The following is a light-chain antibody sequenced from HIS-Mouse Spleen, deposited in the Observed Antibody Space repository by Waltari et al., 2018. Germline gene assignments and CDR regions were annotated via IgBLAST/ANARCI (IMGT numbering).Light chain of an antibody. V-gene: IGLV3-10*01. CDR1: ALPKKY. Sequence: SYELTQPPSVSVSPGQTARITCSGAALPKKYAYWYQQKSGQAPVLGIYEGSKRPSGIPGRFYGSSSGTMATLTISGAQVEDEADYYCYSTDSSGNHRVFGGGTKLTVL. CDR2: EGS. J-gene: IGLJ2*01. CDR3: YSTDSSGNHRV.